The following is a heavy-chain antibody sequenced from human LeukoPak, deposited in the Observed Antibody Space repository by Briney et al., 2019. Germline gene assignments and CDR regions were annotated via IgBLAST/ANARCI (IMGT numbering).Heavy chain of an antibody. J-gene: IGHJ6*04. V-gene: IGHV4-4*07. CDR2: IYSGGST. D-gene: IGHD2-15*01. Sequence: PSETLSVTCTVSGGSISIYYWSWIRQPAGKGLECIGHIYSGGSTTYNPSLQSRVSMSIDTSKNQFSLKLSSVTAAATVGTFCARDGVVDASGKGTTVTVSS. CDR1: GGSISIYY. CDR3: ARDGVVDA.